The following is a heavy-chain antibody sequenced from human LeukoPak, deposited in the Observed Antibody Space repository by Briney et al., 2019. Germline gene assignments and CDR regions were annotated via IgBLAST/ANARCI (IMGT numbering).Heavy chain of an antibody. V-gene: IGHV1-18*01. Sequence: GASVRVSCKASGFPFTHHGITWVRQAPGQGLEWMGWISGYNGDINYAQKFQGRVTLTTDTSTSTAYMELRSLRSDDTAVYYCARDPTNTSGRYAYFDYWGQGTLVTVSS. CDR3: ARDPTNTSGRYAYFDY. D-gene: IGHD6-19*01. CDR2: ISGYNGDI. CDR1: GFPFTHHG. J-gene: IGHJ4*02.